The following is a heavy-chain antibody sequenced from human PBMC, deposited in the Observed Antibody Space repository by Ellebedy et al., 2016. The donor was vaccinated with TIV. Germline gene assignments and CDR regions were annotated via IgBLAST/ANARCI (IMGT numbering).Heavy chain of an antibody. J-gene: IGHJ4*02. CDR3: ARDYVLGVALLDY. CDR1: GYTLTSYA. V-gene: IGHV1-3*01. CDR2: INAGNGNT. Sequence: AASVKVSCKASGYTLTSYAMNWVRQAPGQRLEWMGWINAGNGNTKYSQKFQGRVTITRDTSASTAYMELSSLRSEDTAVYYWARDYVLGVALLDYWGKGTLVTVSS. D-gene: IGHD2-8*01.